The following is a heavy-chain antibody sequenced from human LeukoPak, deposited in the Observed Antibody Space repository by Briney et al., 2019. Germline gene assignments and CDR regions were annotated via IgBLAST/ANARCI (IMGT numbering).Heavy chain of an antibody. D-gene: IGHD4-17*01. V-gene: IGHV4-30-4*01. Sequence: PTQTLSLTCTVSGGSISSGDYYWSWIRQPPGKGLEWIGYIYHSGSTYYNPSLKSRVTISVDTSKNQFSLKLSSVTAADTAVYYCARCTTTVTTWFDYWGQGTLVTVSS. CDR3: ARCTTTVTTWFDY. J-gene: IGHJ4*02. CDR1: GGSISSGDYY. CDR2: IYHSGST.